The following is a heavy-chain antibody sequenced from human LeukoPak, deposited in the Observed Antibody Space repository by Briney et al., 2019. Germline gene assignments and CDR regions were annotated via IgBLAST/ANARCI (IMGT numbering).Heavy chain of an antibody. CDR1: GITLSNYG. CDR2: MSDSGGRT. J-gene: IGHJ4*02. Sequence: GGSLRLSCAASGITLSNYGMSWVRQAPGKGLEWVAGMSDSGGRTNYADSVKGRFTISRDNPKNTLYLQMNSLRAEDTAVYFCAKRGVVIRVVLVGFHKEAYYFDSWGQGARVTVSS. V-gene: IGHV3-23*01. D-gene: IGHD2-21*01. CDR3: AKRGVVIRVVLVGFHKEAYYFDS.